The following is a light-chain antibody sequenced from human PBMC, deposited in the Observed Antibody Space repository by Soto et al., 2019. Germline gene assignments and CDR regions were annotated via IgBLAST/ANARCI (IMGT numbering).Light chain of an antibody. CDR1: QSVSDSY. CDR2: GAS. Sequence: EIVLTQSPGTLSLSPGERATLSCRASQSVSDSYLAWYQQKPGQAPRLLISGASSRATGIPDRFSGSGSGTDFTLTISRLEPEDFAVYYCQQDCSSPYTFGQGTKLEIK. J-gene: IGKJ2*01. V-gene: IGKV3-20*01. CDR3: QQDCSSPYT.